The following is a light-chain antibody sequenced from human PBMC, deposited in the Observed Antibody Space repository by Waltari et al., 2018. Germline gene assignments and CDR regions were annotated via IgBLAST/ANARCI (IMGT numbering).Light chain of an antibody. CDR3: HHYNTWPPGT. V-gene: IGKV3-15*01. CDR2: DAS. Sequence: EFVMTPSPATLYVSQGERAALSCRASQTVNANLAWYQRTPGQAPRLLIYDASKGATGIPARFSGSGSGTDFTLTISSLQSEDVGIYYCHHYNTWPPGTFGQGTKLDNK. J-gene: IGKJ2*02. CDR1: QTVNAN.